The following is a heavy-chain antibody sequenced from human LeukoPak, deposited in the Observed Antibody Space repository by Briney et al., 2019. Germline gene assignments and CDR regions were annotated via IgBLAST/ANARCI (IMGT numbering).Heavy chain of an antibody. CDR3: AREGAWGSGRYYYYYYYMDV. J-gene: IGHJ6*03. V-gene: IGHV3-7*01. CDR1: GFTFSSYW. CDR2: IKQDGSEK. Sequence: PGGSLRLSCAASGFTFSSYWMSWVRQAPGKGLEWVANIKQDGSEKYYVDSVKGRFTISRDNAKNSLYLQMNSLRAEDTAVYYCAREGAWGSGRYYYYYYYMDVWGKGTTVTISS. D-gene: IGHD6-19*01.